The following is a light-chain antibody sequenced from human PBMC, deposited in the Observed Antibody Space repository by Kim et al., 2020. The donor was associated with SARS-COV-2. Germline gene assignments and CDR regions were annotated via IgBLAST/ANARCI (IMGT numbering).Light chain of an antibody. J-gene: IGKJ4*01. CDR1: RSISSN. CDR2: DAS. V-gene: IGKV3-15*01. Sequence: EIVMTQSPATLSVSPGERAPLYFRASRSISSNLAWYQRKPGQAPRLLIFDASTRATGIPDRFSGSLSGTDFTLTISSLQSEDFAVYYCQQYNNRAPLCFGGGNKVDIK. CDR3: QQYNNRAPLC.